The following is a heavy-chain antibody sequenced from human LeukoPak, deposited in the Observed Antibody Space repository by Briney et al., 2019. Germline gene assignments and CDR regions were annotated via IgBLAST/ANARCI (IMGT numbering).Heavy chain of an antibody. J-gene: IGHJ6*03. Sequence: GASVKVSCKASGYTFTGYYMHWVRQAPGQGLEWMGWINPNSGGTNYAQKFQGRVTMTRDTSISTAYMELSRLRSDDTAVYYCASGPHRPPSERPYYYYMDVWGKGTTVTVSS. CDR2: INPNSGGT. D-gene: IGHD1-14*01. CDR1: GYTFTGYY. V-gene: IGHV1-2*02. CDR3: ASGPHRPPSERPYYYYMDV.